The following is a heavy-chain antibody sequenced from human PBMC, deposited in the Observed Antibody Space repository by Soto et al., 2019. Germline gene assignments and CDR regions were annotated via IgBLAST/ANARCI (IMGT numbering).Heavy chain of an antibody. V-gene: IGHV3-23*01. CDR2: ISGSGGNT. J-gene: IGHJ6*03. CDR1: GFTFRSYA. CDR3: AKGGHDFWRGNQYYYYMDV. Sequence: EVQVLESGGGLVQPGGSLRLSCAASGFTFRSYAMSWVRQAPGKGLEWVSAISGSGGNTDHADSVKGRFTVSRDNSGNTLYLQMNSLRGEDTAIYYCAKGGHDFWRGNQYYYYMDVWGKGTTVTVCS. D-gene: IGHD3-3*01.